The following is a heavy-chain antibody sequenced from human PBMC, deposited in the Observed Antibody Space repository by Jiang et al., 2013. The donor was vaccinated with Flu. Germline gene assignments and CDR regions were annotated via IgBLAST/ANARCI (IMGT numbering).Heavy chain of an antibody. CDR2: MNQDGSEK. J-gene: IGHJ1*01. D-gene: IGHD5-18*01. CDR1: GFTFGNYW. Sequence: LVQPGGSLRLSCAASGFTFGNYWMNWVRQAPGKGLEWVANMNQDGSEKYYVDSVKGRFTISRDNAKNSLYLQVNGLRAEDTAVYYCARGLDTSGYRHFQHWGQGTLVTVPS. V-gene: IGHV3-7*03. CDR3: ARGLDTSGYRHFQH.